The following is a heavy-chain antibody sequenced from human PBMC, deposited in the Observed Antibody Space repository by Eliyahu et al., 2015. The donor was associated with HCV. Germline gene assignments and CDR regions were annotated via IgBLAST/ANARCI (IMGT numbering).Heavy chain of an antibody. CDR3: ARGAYYYDSSGTSLFDY. V-gene: IGHV3-13*04. D-gene: IGHD3-22*01. J-gene: IGHJ4*01. CDR2: IGTAGDT. Sequence: EVQLVESGGGLVQPGGSLXLSCAAXGFTFXXYDMPWVRQDTGKGLEWVSAIGTAGDTYYPGSVKGRFTTSRENAKNSLYLQMNSLRAGDTAVYYCARGAYYYDSSGTSLFDYWGQGTLVTVSS. CDR1: GFTFXXYD.